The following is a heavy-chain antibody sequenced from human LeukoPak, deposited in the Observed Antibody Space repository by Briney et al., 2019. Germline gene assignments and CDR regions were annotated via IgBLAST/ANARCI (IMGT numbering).Heavy chain of an antibody. CDR3: ASTRWGLPDAYYLNY. D-gene: IGHD1-26*01. V-gene: IGHV4-38-2*01. J-gene: IGHJ4*02. CDR2: IYHSGST. CDR1: GYSISSGYY. Sequence: SETLSLTCAVSGYSISSGYYWGWIRQPPGKGLEWIGSIYHSGSTYYNPSLKSRVTISVDTSKNQFSLKLRSVTASDTAVDYCASTRWGLPDAYYLNYWGQGTLVTVSS.